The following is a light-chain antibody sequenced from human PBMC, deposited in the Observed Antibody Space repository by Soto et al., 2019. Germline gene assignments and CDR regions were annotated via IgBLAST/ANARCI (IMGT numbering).Light chain of an antibody. Sequence: EIVLTQSPATLSLSPGERATLSCRASQSVRNDLVWYHQKPGRAPRVLIFSASNRATGIPARFSGSGSGTDFTLTISSLELEDFAGYYCQQRTNWPPTFGGGTKVEMK. V-gene: IGKV3-11*01. J-gene: IGKJ4*01. CDR1: QSVRND. CDR2: SAS. CDR3: QQRTNWPPT.